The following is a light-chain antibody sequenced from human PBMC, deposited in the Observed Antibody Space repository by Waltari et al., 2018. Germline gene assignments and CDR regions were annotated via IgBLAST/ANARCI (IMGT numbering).Light chain of an antibody. CDR2: STN. V-gene: IGLV8-61*01. CDR3: LLYMPSGDWL. Sequence: QTVVTQEPSFSVSPGGPVTLTCGLSSGSVSTTYSPSWYQQTPGQAPRTLIYSTNIRSSGVPDRFSGSILGNKAALIITGAQAVDASDYYCLLYMPSGDWLFGGGTKLTVL. J-gene: IGLJ3*02. CDR1: SGSVSTTYS.